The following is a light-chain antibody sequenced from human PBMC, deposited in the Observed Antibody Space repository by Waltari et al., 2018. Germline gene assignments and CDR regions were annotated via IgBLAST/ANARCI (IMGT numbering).Light chain of an antibody. CDR1: ALPKKY. V-gene: IGLV3-10*01. Sequence: SSELTQPPSVSASPGQTARITCSGTALPKKYAYWFQQKPGQSPVLIIYEDSKRPSGIPERFSGSSSGTVATVTISGAQVEDEADYYCYSTDSSGNHGLFGGGTRLTVL. CDR2: EDS. J-gene: IGLJ2*01. CDR3: YSTDSSGNHGL.